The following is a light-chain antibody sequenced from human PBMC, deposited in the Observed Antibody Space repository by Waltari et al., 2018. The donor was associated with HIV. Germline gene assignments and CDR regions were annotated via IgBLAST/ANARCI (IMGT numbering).Light chain of an antibody. J-gene: IGLJ3*02. V-gene: IGLV3-25*03. CDR3: QSADSNASLWV. Sequence: SSDLTQAPSVSVSPGQTASISCSGHELANQYVHWYQEKAGQAPVLVISRDSERPLGIPERFSGSRSGSLATLTIIGVQAQDEADYHCQSADSNASLWVFGGGTKLTVL. CDR1: ELANQY. CDR2: RDS.